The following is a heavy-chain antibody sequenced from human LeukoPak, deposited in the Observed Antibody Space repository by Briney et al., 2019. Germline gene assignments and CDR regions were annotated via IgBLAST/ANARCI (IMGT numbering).Heavy chain of an antibody. CDR1: GGSISSGLYY. CDR3: ARKRPWGLSRYFDY. V-gene: IGHV4-61*02. CDR2: IYTSGST. J-gene: IGHJ4*02. Sequence: SETLSLTCTVSGGSISSGLYYWSWIRQPAGKGLEWIGRIYTSGSTNYNPSLKSRVTISLDTPKNQFSLKLSSVTAADTAVYYCARKRPWGLSRYFDYWGQGTLVTVSS. D-gene: IGHD7-27*01.